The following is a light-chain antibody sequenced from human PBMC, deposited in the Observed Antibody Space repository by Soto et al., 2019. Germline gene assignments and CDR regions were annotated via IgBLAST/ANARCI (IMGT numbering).Light chain of an antibody. J-gene: IGLJ1*01. CDR1: NSNIGGNY. CDR2: RNN. Sequence: QSVLTQPPSASGTPGQRVTISCSGRNSNIGGNYVYWYQQLPGTAPKLLIYRNNQRPSGVPDRFSGSKSGTSASLAISGLRSEDEADYHCAAWDDSLSGYVFGTGTKVTVL. V-gene: IGLV1-47*01. CDR3: AAWDDSLSGYV.